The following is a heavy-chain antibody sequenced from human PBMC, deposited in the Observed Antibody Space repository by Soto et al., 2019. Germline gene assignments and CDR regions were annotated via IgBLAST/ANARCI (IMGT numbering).Heavy chain of an antibody. CDR1: GGSISSSSYY. J-gene: IGHJ5*02. CDR2: IYYSGST. Sequence: QLQLQESGPGLVKPSETLSLTCTVSGGSISSSSYYWGWIRQSPGKGLEWIGSIYYSGSTYYNPSLKSRVTMSVDTSKNQFSLKLSSVTAADTAVYYCARPMYSSSWYAGNNWFDPWGQGTLVTVSS. CDR3: ARPMYSSSWYAGNNWFDP. V-gene: IGHV4-39*01. D-gene: IGHD6-13*01.